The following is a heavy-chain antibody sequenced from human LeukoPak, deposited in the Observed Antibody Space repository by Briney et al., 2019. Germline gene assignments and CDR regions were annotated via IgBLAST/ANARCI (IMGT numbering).Heavy chain of an antibody. CDR3: ARVVVSSSWSVDY. V-gene: IGHV3-74*01. Sequence: GGSLRLSCAASGFTLSSYWMHWVRQAPGKGLVWVSRINSDGSSTNYADSVKGRFTISGDNAKNTLYLQMNSLRAEDTAVYYCARVVVSSSWSVDYWGQGTLVTVSS. CDR2: INSDGSST. D-gene: IGHD6-13*01. CDR1: GFTLSSYW. J-gene: IGHJ4*02.